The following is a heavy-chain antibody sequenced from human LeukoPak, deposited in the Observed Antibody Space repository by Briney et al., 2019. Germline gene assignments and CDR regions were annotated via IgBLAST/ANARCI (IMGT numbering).Heavy chain of an antibody. CDR1: GYTFTTHD. V-gene: IGHV1-2*04. D-gene: IGHD3-10*01. J-gene: IGHJ4*02. CDR2: INPNSGGT. CDR3: ARVVDYYGSGSYYFDY. Sequence: GASVKVSCKASGYTFTTHDLTWVRQAPGQGLEWMGWINPNSGGTNYAQKFQGWVTMTRDTSISTAYMELSRLRSDDTAVYYCARVVDYYGSGSYYFDYWGQGTLVTVSS.